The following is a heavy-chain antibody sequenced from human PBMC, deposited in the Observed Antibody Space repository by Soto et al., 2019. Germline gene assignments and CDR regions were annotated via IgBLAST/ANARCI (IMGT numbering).Heavy chain of an antibody. CDR3: ARENDDYAHYYYYGMDV. V-gene: IGHV3-30-3*01. D-gene: IGHD4-17*01. CDR2: ISYDGSNK. Sequence: QVQLVESGGGVVQPGRSLRLSCAASGFTFSSYAMHWVRQAPGKGLEWVAVISYDGSNKYYADSMKGRFTISRDNSKNTLYLQMNSLRAEDTAVYYCARENDDYAHYYYYGMDVW. CDR1: GFTFSSYA. J-gene: IGHJ6*01.